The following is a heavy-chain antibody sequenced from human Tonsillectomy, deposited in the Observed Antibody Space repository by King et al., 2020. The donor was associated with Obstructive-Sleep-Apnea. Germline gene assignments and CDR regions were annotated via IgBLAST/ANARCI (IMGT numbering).Heavy chain of an antibody. CDR1: GGTFSNSA. CDR3: ARGRGYSYGPDFYYYYGLDV. J-gene: IGHJ6*02. CDR2: IVPFLGTT. V-gene: IGHV1-69*11. D-gene: IGHD5-18*01. Sequence: QLVQSGAEVMKPGSSVKVSCKASGGTFSNSAISWVRQAPGLGLEWMGGIVPFLGTTNYAQKFQGRVTISADEPTSTAYMELGSLASEDTAVYYCARGRGYSYGPDFYYYYGLDVWGQGTTVTVPS.